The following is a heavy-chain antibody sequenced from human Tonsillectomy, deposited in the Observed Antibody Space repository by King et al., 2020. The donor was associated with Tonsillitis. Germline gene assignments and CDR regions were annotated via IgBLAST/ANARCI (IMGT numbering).Heavy chain of an antibody. Sequence: LQLVQSGAEVKKPGESLRISCKDSGYSFTSYWISWVRQMPGKGLEWMGRIDPSDSYTNYSPSFQGHVTISADKSISTAYLQWSSLKASDTAMYYCARSGGRYCTNGVCYSYPVGGTNYYYYYMDVWGKGTTVTVSS. CDR3: ARSGGRYCTNGVCYSYPVGGTNYYYYYMDV. V-gene: IGHV5-10-1*01. CDR1: GYSFTSYW. J-gene: IGHJ6*03. CDR2: IDPSDSYT. D-gene: IGHD2-8*01.